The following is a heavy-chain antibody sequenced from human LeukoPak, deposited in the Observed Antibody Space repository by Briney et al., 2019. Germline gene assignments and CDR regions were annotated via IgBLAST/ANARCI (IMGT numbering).Heavy chain of an antibody. J-gene: IGHJ6*02. D-gene: IGHD2-2*02. V-gene: IGHV3-23*01. CDR1: GFTFSSYA. Sequence: GGSLRLSCAASGFTFSSYAMSWVRQAPGKGLEWVSATSGSGGSTYYADSVKGRFTISRDNSKNTLYLQMNSLRAEDTAVYYCAKALRYCSSTSCYRLVYYYYGMDVWGQGTTVTVSS. CDR2: TSGSGGST. CDR3: AKALRYCSSTSCYRLVYYYYGMDV.